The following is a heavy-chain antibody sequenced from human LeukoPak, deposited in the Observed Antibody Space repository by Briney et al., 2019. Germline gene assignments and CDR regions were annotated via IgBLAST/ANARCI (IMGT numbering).Heavy chain of an antibody. D-gene: IGHD3-22*01. CDR2: IYYSGST. J-gene: IGHJ4*02. CDR3: ATDRVHYYDSSGYFDY. CDR1: GGSITSSSYY. Sequence: SETLSLTCTVSGGSITSSSYYWGWIRQPPGKGLEWIGSIYYSGSTYYNPSLKSPVTISIDTSKNQFSLRLSSVTAADTAVYYCATDRVHYYDSSGYFDYWGQGTLVTVSS. V-gene: IGHV4-39*07.